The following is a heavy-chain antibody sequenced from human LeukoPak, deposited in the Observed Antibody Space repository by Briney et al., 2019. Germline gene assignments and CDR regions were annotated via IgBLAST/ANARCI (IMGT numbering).Heavy chain of an antibody. D-gene: IGHD3-10*01. V-gene: IGHV4-39*07. Sequence: PSETLSLTCTVSGGSISSSYYWGWIRQPPGKGLEWIGSVYYSGSTYYNPSLKSRVTISVDTSKTQFSLTLRSVTAADTAVYYCARMIRGGSDYWGQGTLVTVSS. CDR2: VYYSGST. CDR3: ARMIRGGSDY. CDR1: GGSISSSYY. J-gene: IGHJ4*02.